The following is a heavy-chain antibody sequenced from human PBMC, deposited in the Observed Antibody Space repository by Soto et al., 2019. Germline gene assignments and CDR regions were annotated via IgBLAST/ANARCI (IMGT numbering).Heavy chain of an antibody. Sequence: QVQLVQSGAEVKKPGSSVKVSCKASGGTFSRYTISWVRQAPGQGLEWMGRIIPILGIANYAQKFQGRVTITADKSTSTAYMELSSLRSEDTAVYYCARAPYGDYVPWFDPWGQGTLVTVSS. D-gene: IGHD4-17*01. CDR2: IIPILGIA. J-gene: IGHJ5*02. V-gene: IGHV1-69*02. CDR1: GGTFSRYT. CDR3: ARAPYGDYVPWFDP.